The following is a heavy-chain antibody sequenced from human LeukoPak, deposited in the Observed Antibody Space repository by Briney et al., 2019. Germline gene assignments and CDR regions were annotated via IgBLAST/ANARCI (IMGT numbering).Heavy chain of an antibody. D-gene: IGHD3-22*01. V-gene: IGHV3-11*04. CDR3: AKDGGDSSGYYYLFFDY. CDR2: INGSGTNL. Sequence: GGSLRLSCAASGFTFSDSFMSWIRQAPGKGLEWLSYINGSGTNLYYADAVRGRFTISRDNAKNSLYLQMNSLRAEDTAVYYCAKDGGDSSGYYYLFFDYWGQGTLVTVSS. J-gene: IGHJ4*02. CDR1: GFTFSDSF.